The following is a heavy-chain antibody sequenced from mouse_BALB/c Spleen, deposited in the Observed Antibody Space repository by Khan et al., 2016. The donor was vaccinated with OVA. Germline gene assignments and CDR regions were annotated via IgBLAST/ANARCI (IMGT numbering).Heavy chain of an antibody. J-gene: IGHJ3*01. D-gene: IGHD3-1*01. CDR2: INPGSGGT. CDR1: GYAFTNYL. Sequence: QVQLQQSGAELVRPGTSVKVSCKASGYAFTNYLIEWVKQRPGQGLEWIGVINPGSGGTNYNEKFKGKATLTADKYSSTAYMQLSSLECDVCAVYFGTRGGFGGFAYWGQGTLVTVSA. CDR3: TRGGFGGFAY. V-gene: IGHV1-54*01.